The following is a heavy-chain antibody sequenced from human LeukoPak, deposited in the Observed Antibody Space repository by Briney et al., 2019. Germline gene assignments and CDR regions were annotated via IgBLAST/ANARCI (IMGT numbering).Heavy chain of an antibody. CDR2: IYTGGGT. CDR1: GFTVSSNS. D-gene: IGHD6-13*01. V-gene: IGHV3-66*04. J-gene: IGHJ3*02. Sequence: TGGSLRLSCAASGFTVSSNSMSWVRQAPGKGLERVSVIYTGGGTYYADSVKGRFTISRDNSKNTLYLQMNTLRAEDTAVYYCARPRAAAGLGAFDIWGQGTMVTVS. CDR3: ARPRAAAGLGAFDI.